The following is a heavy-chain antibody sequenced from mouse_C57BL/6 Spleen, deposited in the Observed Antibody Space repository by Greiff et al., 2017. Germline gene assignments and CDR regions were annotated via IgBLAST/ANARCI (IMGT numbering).Heavy chain of an antibody. CDR2: IYPRSGNT. CDR3: ARSDYYCSSSLFDY. Sequence: VQLQQSGAELARPGASVKLSCKASGYTFTSYGISWVKQRTGQGLEWIGEIYPRSGNTYYNEKFKGKATLTADKSSSTAYMELRSLTSEDSAVYFCARSDYYCSSSLFDYWGQGTPLTVSS. D-gene: IGHD1-1*01. V-gene: IGHV1-81*01. J-gene: IGHJ2*01. CDR1: GYTFTSYG.